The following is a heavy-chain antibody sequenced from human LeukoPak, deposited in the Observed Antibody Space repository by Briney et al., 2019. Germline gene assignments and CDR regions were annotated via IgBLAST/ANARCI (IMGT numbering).Heavy chain of an antibody. CDR2: IYSGGST. CDR3: ARKRGPADAFDI. CDR1: GFTVSSNY. V-gene: IGHV3-66*02. Sequence: GGSLRLSCAASGFTVSSNYMSWVRQAPGEGLEWVSVIYSGGSTYYADSVKGRFTISRDNSKNTLYLQMNSLRAEDTAVYYCARKRGPADAFDIWGQGTMVTVSS. D-gene: IGHD3-10*01. J-gene: IGHJ3*02.